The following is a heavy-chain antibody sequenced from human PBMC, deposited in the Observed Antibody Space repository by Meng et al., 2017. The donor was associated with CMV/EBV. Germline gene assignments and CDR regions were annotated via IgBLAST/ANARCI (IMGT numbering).Heavy chain of an antibody. J-gene: IGHJ4*02. CDR1: GGSISSSSYY. CDR3: ARGGIAAAGLH. D-gene: IGHD6-13*01. CDR2: IYYSGST. Sequence: QRHESGPGLVKPSETLSLTCTVSGGSISSSSYYWGWSRQPPGKGLEWIGSIYYSGSTYYNPSLKSRVTISVDTSKNQFSLKLSSVTAADTAVYYCARGGIAAAGLHWGQGTLVTVSS. V-gene: IGHV4-39*07.